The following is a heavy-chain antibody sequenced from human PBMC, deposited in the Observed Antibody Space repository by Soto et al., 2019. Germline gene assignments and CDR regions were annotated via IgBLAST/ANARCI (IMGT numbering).Heavy chain of an antibody. D-gene: IGHD3-16*01. Sequence: LSLTCTVSGGSANSGSYYWSWIRQPPGKGLEWIGYVYYTGRTSYNPSLKSRVTISADTSKNQFSLMVTSVTAADTAVYYCARDYDYFDHWGQGTLVTVSS. V-gene: IGHV4-61*01. CDR2: VYYTGRT. CDR1: GGSANSGSYY. CDR3: ARDYDYFDH. J-gene: IGHJ4*02.